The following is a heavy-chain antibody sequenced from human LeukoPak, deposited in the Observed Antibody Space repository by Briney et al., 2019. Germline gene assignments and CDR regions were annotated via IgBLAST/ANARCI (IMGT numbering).Heavy chain of an antibody. Sequence: GGSLRLSCAASGFTFSSYAMSWVRQAPGKGLEWVSAISGSGGSTYYADSVKGRFTISRDNSKNTLYLQMNSLKTEDTAVYYCTTSVDYFDYWGQGTLVTVSS. CDR3: TTSVDYFDY. J-gene: IGHJ4*02. CDR1: GFTFSSYA. D-gene: IGHD5-12*01. V-gene: IGHV3-23*01. CDR2: ISGSGGST.